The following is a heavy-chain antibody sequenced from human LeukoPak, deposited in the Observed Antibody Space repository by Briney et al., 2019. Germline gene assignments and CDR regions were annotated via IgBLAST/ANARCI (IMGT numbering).Heavy chain of an antibody. Sequence: GGSLRLSCAASGFTFSSYSMNWVRQAPGKGREWVASISSSSSYIYYADSVKGRFTISRDNAKNSLYLQMNSLRAEDTAVYYCAKEVESGSYLGLDYWGQGTLVTVSS. CDR1: GFTFSSYS. CDR3: AKEVESGSYLGLDY. D-gene: IGHD1-26*01. J-gene: IGHJ4*02. CDR2: ISSSSSYI. V-gene: IGHV3-21*01.